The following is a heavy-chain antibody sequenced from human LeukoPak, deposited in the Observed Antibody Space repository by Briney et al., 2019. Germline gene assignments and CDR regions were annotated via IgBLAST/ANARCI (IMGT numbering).Heavy chain of an antibody. Sequence: GASVKVSCKASGGTFSSYAISWVRQAPGQGLGWMGRIIPILGIANYAQKFQGRVTITADDSTSTAYMELSSLRSEDTAVYYCARDWDCRSTSCQYYQHWGQGTLVTVSS. D-gene: IGHD2-2*01. CDR3: ARDWDCRSTSCQYYQH. J-gene: IGHJ1*01. CDR2: IIPILGIA. CDR1: GGTFSSYA. V-gene: IGHV1-69*04.